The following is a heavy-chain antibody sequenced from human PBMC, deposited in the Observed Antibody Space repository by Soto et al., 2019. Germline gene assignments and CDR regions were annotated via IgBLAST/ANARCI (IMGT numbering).Heavy chain of an antibody. Sequence: SVKVSCKASGGTFSSYSISWVREAPGQGLEWMGGIIPIFGTANYAQKFQGRVTITADESTSTAYMELSSLRSEDTAVYYCARDPRHPDCGGDCSFRFDPWGQGTLVTVSS. D-gene: IGHD2-21*02. CDR2: IIPIFGTA. J-gene: IGHJ5*02. CDR3: ARDPRHPDCGGDCSFRFDP. V-gene: IGHV1-69*13. CDR1: GGTFSSYS.